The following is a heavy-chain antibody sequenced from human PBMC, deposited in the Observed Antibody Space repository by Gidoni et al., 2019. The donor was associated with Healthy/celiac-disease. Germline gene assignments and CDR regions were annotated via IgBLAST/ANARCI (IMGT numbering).Heavy chain of an antibody. Sequence: FTISRDNSKNTLYLQMNSLRAEDTAVYYCAKDLFGSGSNFDYWGQGTLVTVSS. V-gene: IGHV3-23*01. J-gene: IGHJ4*02. CDR3: AKDLFGSGSNFDY. D-gene: IGHD3-10*01.